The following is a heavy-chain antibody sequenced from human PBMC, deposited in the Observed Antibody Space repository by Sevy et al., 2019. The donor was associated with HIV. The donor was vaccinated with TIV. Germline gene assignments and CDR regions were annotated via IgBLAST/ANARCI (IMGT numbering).Heavy chain of an antibody. CDR2: ISYDGSNK. D-gene: IGHD2-15*01. CDR1: GFTFSSYG. V-gene: IGHV3-30*18. Sequence: GGSLRLSCAASGFTFSSYGMHWVRQAPGKGLEWVAVISYDGSNKYYADSVKGRFTISRDNSKNTRYLQMNSLRAEDTAVYYCAKWARNCSGGSCYSAEYFQHWGQGTLVTVSS. J-gene: IGHJ1*01. CDR3: AKWARNCSGGSCYSAEYFQH.